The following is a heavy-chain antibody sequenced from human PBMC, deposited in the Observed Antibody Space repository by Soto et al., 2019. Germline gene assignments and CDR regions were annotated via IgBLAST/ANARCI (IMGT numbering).Heavy chain of an antibody. J-gene: IGHJ3*01. D-gene: IGHD6-13*01. CDR3: AKDQARAASHGID. CDR2: ISNDGSDK. CDR1: GFTFNNYD. Sequence: QVQLVESGGGVVQPGRSLRLSCAASGFTFNNYDMHWARQAPGKGLEWVAAISNDGSDKYYADSVKGRITISRDNSKNKVFLQMSRLRAEDTAVYYCAKDQARAASHGIDWGQGTMVTVSS. V-gene: IGHV3-30*18.